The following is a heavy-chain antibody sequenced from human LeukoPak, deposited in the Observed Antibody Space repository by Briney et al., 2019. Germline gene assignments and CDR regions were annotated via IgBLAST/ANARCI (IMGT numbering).Heavy chain of an antibody. Sequence: GGSLRLSCGASGFTFSSSAMHWVRQGPGKGLEWVAYIAHHGNNKYYAYSVKGRLTISRDNSKGSLYLQMNSLRADDPAVYYCAKDGSLSCPDWGQGTLVRVSS. CDR2: IAHHGNNK. V-gene: IGHV3-30*02. CDR1: GFTFSSSA. D-gene: IGHD3-10*01. J-gene: IGHJ4*02. CDR3: AKDGSLSCPD.